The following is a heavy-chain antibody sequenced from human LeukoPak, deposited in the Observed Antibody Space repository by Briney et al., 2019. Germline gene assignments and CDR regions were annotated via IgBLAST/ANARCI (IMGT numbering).Heavy chain of an antibody. V-gene: IGHV3-30*03. CDR1: GFTFSSYG. J-gene: IGHJ4*02. Sequence: PGGSLRLSCAASGFTFSSYGMHWVRQAPGKGLEWVAVISYDGSNKYYADSVKGRFTISRDNSKNTLYLQMNSLRAEDTAVYYCARGNDYYGSGSYHDYWGQGTLVTVSS. D-gene: IGHD3-10*01. CDR3: ARGNDYYGSGSYHDY. CDR2: ISYDGSNK.